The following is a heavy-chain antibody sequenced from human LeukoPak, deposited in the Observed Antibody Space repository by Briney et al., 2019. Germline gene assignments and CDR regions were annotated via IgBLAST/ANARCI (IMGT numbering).Heavy chain of an antibody. Sequence: GGSLRLSCSASGFIFSRYAMHWVRQAPGKGLEYVSGISPNGDSTYFADSVKGRFTISRDNSKNTLYLQMSSLRPEDTAVYYCVKTYGYCSSTGCYVFDYWGQGTLVTVSS. CDR2: ISPNGDST. V-gene: IGHV3-64D*09. J-gene: IGHJ4*02. D-gene: IGHD2-2*01. CDR3: VKTYGYCSSTGCYVFDY. CDR1: GFIFSRYA.